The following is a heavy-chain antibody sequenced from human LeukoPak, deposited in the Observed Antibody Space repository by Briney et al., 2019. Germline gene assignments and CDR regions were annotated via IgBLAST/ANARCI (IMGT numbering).Heavy chain of an antibody. V-gene: IGHV4-59*01. CDR3: ARDKAHSYGRYFDH. CDR2: ISYGNT. J-gene: IGHJ4*02. CDR1: GGSISTYY. Sequence: SETLSLTCSVPGGSISTYYWNWIRQTPGKGLEWIGHISYGNTDYNPSLKSRVTISVDTSKNQFSLKLTSVTAADTAVYYCARDKAHSYGRYFDHWGQGALVTVS. D-gene: IGHD5-18*01.